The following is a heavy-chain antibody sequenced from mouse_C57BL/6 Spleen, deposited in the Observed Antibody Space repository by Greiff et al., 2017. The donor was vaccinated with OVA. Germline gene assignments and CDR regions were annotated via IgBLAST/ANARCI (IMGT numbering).Heavy chain of an antibody. D-gene: IGHD1-1*01. V-gene: IGHV1-54*01. CDR2: INPGSGGT. CDR3: ARSGLLRKEFGY. Sequence: QVQLKQSGAELVRPGTSVKVSCKASGYAFTNYLIEWVKQRPGQGLEWIGVINPGSGGTNYNEKIKGKATLTADKSSSTAYMQLSSLTSEDSAVYFCARSGLLRKEFGYWGQGTTLTVSS. CDR1: GYAFTNYL. J-gene: IGHJ2*01.